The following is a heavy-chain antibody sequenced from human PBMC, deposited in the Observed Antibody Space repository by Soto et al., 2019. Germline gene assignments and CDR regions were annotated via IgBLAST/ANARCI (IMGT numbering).Heavy chain of an antibody. V-gene: IGHV1-46*01. Sequence: GASVKVSCKASGYTFTSYYMHWVRQAPGQGLEWMGIINPSGGSTSYAQKFQGRVTMTRDTSTSTVYMELSSLRSEDTAVYYCAIQTGYDFWSGYPDYYYYGMDVWGQGTTVTVSS. CDR3: AIQTGYDFWSGYPDYYYYGMDV. J-gene: IGHJ6*02. D-gene: IGHD3-3*01. CDR2: INPSGGST. CDR1: GYTFTSYY.